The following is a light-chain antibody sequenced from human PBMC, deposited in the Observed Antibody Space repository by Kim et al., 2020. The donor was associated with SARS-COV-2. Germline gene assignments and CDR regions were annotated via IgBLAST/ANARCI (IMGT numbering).Light chain of an antibody. Sequence: VALGQTVRIACQGDSLRSYYATWYQQKPGQAPILVIYGKNNRPSGIPVRFSGSSSGNTASLTITGTQAGDEANYYGNSRDSNDNVVFGGGTQLTVL. CDR3: NSRDSNDNVV. V-gene: IGLV3-19*01. CDR2: GKN. CDR1: SLRSYY. J-gene: IGLJ2*01.